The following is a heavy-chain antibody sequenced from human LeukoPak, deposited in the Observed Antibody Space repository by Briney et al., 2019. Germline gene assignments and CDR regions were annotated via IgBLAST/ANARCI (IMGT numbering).Heavy chain of an antibody. CDR3: TSIVGGWFGELFPT. Sequence: GGSLRLSCAASGFTFSNAWMSWVRQAPGKGLEWVGRIKSKTDGGTTDYAAPVKGRFTISRDDSKNTLYLQMNSLKTEDTAVYYCTSIVGGWFGELFPTWGQGTLVTVSP. CDR2: IKSKTDGGTT. V-gene: IGHV3-15*01. D-gene: IGHD3-10*01. J-gene: IGHJ5*02. CDR1: GFTFSNAW.